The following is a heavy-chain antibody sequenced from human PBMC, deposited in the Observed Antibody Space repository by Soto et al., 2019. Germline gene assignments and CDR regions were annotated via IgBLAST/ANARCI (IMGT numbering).Heavy chain of an antibody. CDR3: ARGLRYFDWLSSLYYFDY. D-gene: IGHD3-9*01. CDR1: GFTFSSYA. J-gene: IGHJ4*02. CDR2: ISSNGGST. V-gene: IGHV3-64*01. Sequence: GGSLRLSCAASGFTFSSYAMHWVRQAPGKGLEYVSAISSNGGSTYYANSVKGRFTISRDNSKNTLYLQMGSLRAEDMAVYYCARGLRYFDWLSSLYYFDYWGQGTLVTVSS.